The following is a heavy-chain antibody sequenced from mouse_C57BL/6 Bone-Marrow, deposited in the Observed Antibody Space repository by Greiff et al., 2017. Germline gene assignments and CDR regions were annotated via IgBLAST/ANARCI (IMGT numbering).Heavy chain of an antibody. Sequence: VQLQQPGAELVKPGASVKLSCKASGYTFTSYWMQWVKQRPGQGLEWIGEIDPSDSYTNYNQKFKGKATLTVDTSSSTAYMQLSSLTSEDSAVYDCAREKYDGSSQYYFDYGGQGTTLTVSS. V-gene: IGHV1-50*01. CDR2: IDPSDSYT. D-gene: IGHD1-1*01. J-gene: IGHJ2*01. CDR3: AREKYDGSSQYYFDY. CDR1: GYTFTSYW.